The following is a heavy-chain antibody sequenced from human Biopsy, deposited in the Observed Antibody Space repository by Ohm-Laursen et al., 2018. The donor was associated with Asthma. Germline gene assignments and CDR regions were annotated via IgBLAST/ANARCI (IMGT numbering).Heavy chain of an antibody. CDR3: AKIYDRLVLYGMDV. J-gene: IGHJ6*02. V-gene: IGHV4-4*02. Sequence: SDTLSLTWPVSGASIKTDDHYWSWLRQTPGKGLEWIGEIYHSGPTNYNPSLKSRVTISVDKSKNQFSLKLTSVTAADTAVYYCAKIYDRLVLYGMDVWGQGTTVTVSS. CDR2: IYHSGPT. D-gene: IGHD6-19*01. CDR1: GASIKTDDHY.